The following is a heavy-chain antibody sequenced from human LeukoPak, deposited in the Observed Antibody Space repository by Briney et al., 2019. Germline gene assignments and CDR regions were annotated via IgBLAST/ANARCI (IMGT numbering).Heavy chain of an antibody. Sequence: PSETLSLTCAVYGGSFSGYYWSWIRQPPGKGLEWIGEINHSGSTNYNPSLKSRVTISVDTSKNQFSLKLSSVTAADTAVYYCARQAAGIPVWGPGTLVTVSS. D-gene: IGHD6-25*01. V-gene: IGHV4-34*01. CDR2: INHSGST. CDR3: ARQAAGIPV. J-gene: IGHJ4*02. CDR1: GGSFSGYY.